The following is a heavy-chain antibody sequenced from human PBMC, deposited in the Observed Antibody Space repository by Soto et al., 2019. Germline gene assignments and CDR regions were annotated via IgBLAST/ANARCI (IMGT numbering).Heavy chain of an antibody. J-gene: IGHJ4*02. CDR2: ISSSSSYT. CDR1: GFTFIDYY. Sequence: RGSLRLSCAASGFTFIDYYIILIRQAPCKWLEWVSYISSSSSYTNYADSVKGRFTISRDNAKNSLYLQMNSLRAEDTAVYYCARRAVAGHFDYWGQGTLVTVSS. CDR3: ARRAVAGHFDY. D-gene: IGHD6-19*01. V-gene: IGHV3-11*06.